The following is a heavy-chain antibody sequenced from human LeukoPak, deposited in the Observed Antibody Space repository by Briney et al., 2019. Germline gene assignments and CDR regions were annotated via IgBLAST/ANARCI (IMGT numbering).Heavy chain of an antibody. CDR2: ISSSSSYI. V-gene: IGHV3-21*01. Sequence: GGSLRLSCAASGFTFSSYSMNWVRQAPGKGLEWVSSISSSSSYIYYADSVKGRFTISRDNAKNSLYLQMNSLRAEDTAVYYCARDSVGTYYYDSSGYLDAFDIWGQGTMVTVSS. CDR1: GFTFSSYS. J-gene: IGHJ3*02. D-gene: IGHD3-22*01. CDR3: ARDSVGTYYYDSSGYLDAFDI.